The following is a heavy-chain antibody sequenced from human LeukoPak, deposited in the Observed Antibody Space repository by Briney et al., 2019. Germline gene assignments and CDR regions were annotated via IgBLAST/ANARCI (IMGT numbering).Heavy chain of an antibody. CDR3: GRVGDSSGYYYLDY. Sequence: SETLSLTCTVSGGSISSYYWSWIRQPPGKGLEWIGYIYYSGSTNYNPSLKSRVTISVDTSKNQFSLKLSSVTAADTAVYYCGRVGDSSGYYYLDYWGQGTLVTVSS. D-gene: IGHD3-22*01. CDR2: IYYSGST. V-gene: IGHV4-59*01. J-gene: IGHJ4*02. CDR1: GGSISSYY.